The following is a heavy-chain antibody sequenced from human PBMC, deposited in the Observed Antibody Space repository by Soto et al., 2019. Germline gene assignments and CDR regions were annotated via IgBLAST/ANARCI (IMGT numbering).Heavy chain of an antibody. Sequence: SETLSLTCTVSGGSISSSSYYWGWIRQPPGKGLEWIGSIYYSGSTYYNPSLKSRVTISVDTSKNQFSLKLSSVTAADTAVYYCARHVGELLFWFDPWGQGTLVTVSS. CDR3: ARHVGELLFWFDP. CDR2: IYYSGST. J-gene: IGHJ5*02. CDR1: GGSISSSSYY. D-gene: IGHD1-26*01. V-gene: IGHV4-39*01.